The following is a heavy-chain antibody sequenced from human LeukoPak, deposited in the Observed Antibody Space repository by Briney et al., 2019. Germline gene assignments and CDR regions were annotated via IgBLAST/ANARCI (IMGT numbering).Heavy chain of an antibody. CDR1: GFTFSSYG. CDR3: ARVGNRPFCSGGSCYPSHFDY. V-gene: IGHV3-33*01. J-gene: IGHJ4*02. Sequence: SGGSLRLSCAASGFTFSSYGMHWVRQAPGKGLEWVAVIWYDGSNKYYADSVKGRFTISRDNSKNTLYLQMNSLRAEDTAVYYCARVGNRPFCSGGSCYPSHFDYWGQGTLVTVSS. CDR2: IWYDGSNK. D-gene: IGHD2-15*01.